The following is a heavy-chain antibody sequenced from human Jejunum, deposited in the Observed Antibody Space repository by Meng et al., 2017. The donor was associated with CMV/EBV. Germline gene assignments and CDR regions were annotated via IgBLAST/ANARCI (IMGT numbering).Heavy chain of an antibody. CDR1: GFTFSNYA. D-gene: IGHD3-10*01. V-gene: IGHV3-23*01. CDR3: YGSGV. Sequence: SLKISCAASGFTFSNYAMNWFRWAPGKGLEWVSSISGRGTYTYYADSVKGRFTISRDNAKSTLYLQMNSLRAEDTAVYYCYGSGVWGQGTTVTVSS. CDR2: ISGRGTYT. J-gene: IGHJ6*02.